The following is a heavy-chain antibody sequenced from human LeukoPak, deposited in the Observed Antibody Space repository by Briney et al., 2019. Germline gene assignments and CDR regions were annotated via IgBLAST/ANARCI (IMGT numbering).Heavy chain of an antibody. V-gene: IGHV3-21*01. Sequence: GGSLRLSCAASGFTFSGYSMHWVRQAPGKGLEWVSSISSSSNYIDYADSVKGRFTLSRDNAKNSLYLQMNSLRAEDTAVYYCARTVTLPRPYYYMDVGAKGTRVTVPS. CDR1: GFTFSGYS. CDR3: ARTVTLPRPYYYMDV. J-gene: IGHJ6*03. CDR2: ISSSSNYI. D-gene: IGHD4-11*01.